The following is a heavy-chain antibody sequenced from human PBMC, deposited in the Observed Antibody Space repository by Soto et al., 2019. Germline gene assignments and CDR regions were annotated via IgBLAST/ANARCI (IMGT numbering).Heavy chain of an antibody. J-gene: IGHJ4*02. D-gene: IGHD3-22*01. CDR3: AGINSSGYYIFDY. Sequence: SETLSLTCTVSGGSISSYYWGWIRQPPGKGLEWIGYIYYSGSTNYNPSLKSRVTISVDTSKNQFSLKLSSVTAADTAVYYCAGINSSGYYIFDYWGQGTLVTVSS. CDR1: GGSISSYY. CDR2: IYYSGST. V-gene: IGHV4-59*01.